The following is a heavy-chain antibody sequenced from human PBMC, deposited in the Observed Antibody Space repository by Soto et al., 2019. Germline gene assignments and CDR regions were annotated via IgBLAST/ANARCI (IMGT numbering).Heavy chain of an antibody. J-gene: IGHJ5*02. CDR1: GYTFTGYY. CDR2: INAYNGNT. V-gene: IGHV1-18*04. Sequence: ASVKVSCKASGYTFTGYYMHWVRQAPGQGLEWMGWINAYNGNTNYAQKLQGRVTMTTDTSTSTAYMELRSLRSDDTAVYYCAREALLWFGEPSGKFDPWGQGTLVTVSS. CDR3: AREALLWFGEPSGKFDP. D-gene: IGHD3-10*01.